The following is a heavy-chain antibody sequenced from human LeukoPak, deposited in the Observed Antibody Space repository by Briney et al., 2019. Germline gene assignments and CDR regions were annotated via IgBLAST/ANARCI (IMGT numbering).Heavy chain of an antibody. J-gene: IGHJ6*02. CDR2: VIATGAST. D-gene: IGHD3-22*01. V-gene: IGHV3-23*01. CDR3: AKSSDSSGRYTHGLDV. Sequence: GGSLRLSCAASGFTFTTYAMAWVRQAPGKGLEWVSSVIATGASTRYADSVRGRFTISRDNLRNTVYLQMNSLRAEDTAIYYCAKSSDSSGRYTHGLDVWGQGTTVTVSS. CDR1: GFTFTTYA.